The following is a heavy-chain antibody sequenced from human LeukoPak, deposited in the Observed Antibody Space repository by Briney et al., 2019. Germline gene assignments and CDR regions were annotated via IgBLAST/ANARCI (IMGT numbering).Heavy chain of an antibody. Sequence: GASVKVSCKASGGTFSSYAISWVRQAPGQGLEWMGRIIPIFGTANYAQKFQGRVTITTDESTSKAYMELSSLRSEDTAVYYCASPNRRDYYDSSGLNYWGQGTLVTVSS. D-gene: IGHD3-22*01. V-gene: IGHV1-69*05. CDR1: GGTFSSYA. J-gene: IGHJ4*02. CDR3: ASPNRRDYYDSSGLNY. CDR2: IIPIFGTA.